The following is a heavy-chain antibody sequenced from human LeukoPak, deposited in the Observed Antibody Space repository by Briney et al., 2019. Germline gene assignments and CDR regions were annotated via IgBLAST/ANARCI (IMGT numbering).Heavy chain of an antibody. J-gene: IGHJ3*02. CDR1: GGTFSSYA. Sequence: GASVKVSCKASGGTFSSYAISWVRQAPGQGLEWMGRIIPILGIANYAQKFQGRVTITADKSTSTAYMELSSLRSEDTAVYYCARRTRYYDSSGYYNDAFDIWGQGTMVTVPS. CDR3: ARRTRYYDSSGYYNDAFDI. D-gene: IGHD3-22*01. V-gene: IGHV1-69*04. CDR2: IIPILGIA.